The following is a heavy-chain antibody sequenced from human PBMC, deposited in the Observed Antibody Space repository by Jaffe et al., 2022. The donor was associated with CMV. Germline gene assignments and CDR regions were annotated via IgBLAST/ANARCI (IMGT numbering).Heavy chain of an antibody. V-gene: IGHV3-23*01. CDR1: GFTFSSYA. D-gene: IGHD2-15*01. CDR2: ISGSGGST. J-gene: IGHJ2*01. Sequence: EVQLLESGGGLVQPGGSLRLSCAASGFTFSSYAMSWVRQAPGKGLEWVSAISGSGGSTYYADSVKGRFTISRDNSKNTLYLQMNSLRAEDTAVYYCAKAPYCSGGSCYHTHYWYFDLWGRGTLVTVSS. CDR3: AKAPYCSGGSCYHTHYWYFDL.